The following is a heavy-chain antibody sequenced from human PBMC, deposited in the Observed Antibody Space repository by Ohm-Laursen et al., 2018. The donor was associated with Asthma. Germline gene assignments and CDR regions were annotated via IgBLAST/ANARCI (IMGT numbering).Heavy chain of an antibody. Sequence: GSLRLSCAASGFTFSSYWMHWVRQAPGKGLVWVSRINSDGSSTSYADSVKGRFTISRDNAKNSLYLQTNSLRAEDTAVYYCARDEWLDGDYYYYGMDVWGQGTTVTVSS. CDR3: ARDEWLDGDYYYYGMDV. J-gene: IGHJ6*02. CDR1: GFTFSSYW. CDR2: INSDGSST. V-gene: IGHV3-74*01. D-gene: IGHD6-19*01.